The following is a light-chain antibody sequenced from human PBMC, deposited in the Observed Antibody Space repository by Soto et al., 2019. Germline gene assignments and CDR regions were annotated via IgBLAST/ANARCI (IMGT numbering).Light chain of an antibody. CDR1: SGHSSYA. V-gene: IGLV4-69*01. Sequence: QSVLTQSPSASASLGASGKLTCTLSSGHSSYAIAWHQQQPEKGPRYLMKLNSDGSHSKGDGIPDRFSGSSSGAERYLTISSLQSEDEADYYCQTWGTGFWVFGGGTKVTVL. J-gene: IGLJ3*02. CDR3: QTWGTGFWV. CDR2: LNSDGSH.